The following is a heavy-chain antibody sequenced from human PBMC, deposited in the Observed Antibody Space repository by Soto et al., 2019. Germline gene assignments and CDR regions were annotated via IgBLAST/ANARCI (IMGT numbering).Heavy chain of an antibody. CDR3: ARGLECRGYCLDKPTWFGP. CDR2: IIPIFGTP. Sequence: GASVKVSCKASGGTFSTYTFSWVRQAPGQGLEWMGRIIPIFGTPYYAQKFQGRVTITADKSTSTAYMELSSLGSDDTAVYFCARGLECRGYCLDKPTWFGPWGQRTLVTVSS. CDR1: GGTFSTYT. J-gene: IGHJ5*02. V-gene: IGHV1-69*06. D-gene: IGHD2-15*01.